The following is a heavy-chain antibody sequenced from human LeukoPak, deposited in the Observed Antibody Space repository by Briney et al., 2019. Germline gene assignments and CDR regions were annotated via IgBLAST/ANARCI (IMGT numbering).Heavy chain of an antibody. CDR3: ARADLTNSGYDTYYYYYYMDV. Sequence: SAKVSCKASGGTFSSYAISWVRQAPGQGLEWMGGIIPIFGTANYAQKFQGRVTITADKSTSTAYMELSSLRSEDTAVYYCARADLTNSGYDTYYYYYYMDVWGKGTTVTVSS. J-gene: IGHJ6*03. CDR2: IIPIFGTA. D-gene: IGHD5-12*01. CDR1: GGTFSSYA. V-gene: IGHV1-69*06.